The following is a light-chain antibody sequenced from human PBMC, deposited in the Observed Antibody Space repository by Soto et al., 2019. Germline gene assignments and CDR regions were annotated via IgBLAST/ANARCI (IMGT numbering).Light chain of an antibody. Sequence: QSALTQPPAVSGAPGQRVTISCTGSSSNIGAGYDVRWDQQLPETAPKLLIYGNTNRPSGVPDRFSGFKSGTSAALAIPGCEVEDEGDYYCQSYGRSMSVVLGRGTPVTVL. CDR1: SSNIGAGYD. CDR3: QSYGRSMSVV. J-gene: IGLJ2*01. V-gene: IGLV1-40*01. CDR2: GNT.